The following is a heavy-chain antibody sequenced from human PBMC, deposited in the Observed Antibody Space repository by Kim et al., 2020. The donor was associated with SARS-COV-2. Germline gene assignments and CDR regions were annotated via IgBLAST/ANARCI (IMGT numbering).Heavy chain of an antibody. Sequence: ASVKVSCKASGYTFTSYYMHWVRQAPGQGLEWMGIINPSGGSTSYAQKFQGRVTMTRDTSTSTVYMELSSLRSEDTAVYYCARDVRNYCSGGSCYSEGFDYWGQGTLVTVSS. CDR2: INPSGGST. CDR1: GYTFTSYY. CDR3: ARDVRNYCSGGSCYSEGFDY. V-gene: IGHV1-46*01. J-gene: IGHJ4*02. D-gene: IGHD2-15*01.